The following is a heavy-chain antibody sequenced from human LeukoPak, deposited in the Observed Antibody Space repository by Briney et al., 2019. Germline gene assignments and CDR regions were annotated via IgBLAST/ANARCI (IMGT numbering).Heavy chain of an antibody. CDR1: GYTFTSYG. CDR2: ISAYNGNT. J-gene: IGHJ4*02. CDR3: AISGLEWLNFDY. V-gene: IGHV1-18*01. D-gene: IGHD3-3*01. Sequence: ASVTLSCKASGYTFTSYGISWVRHAPGQGLEWMGLISAYNGNTTYAQKLQGRVTMTTDTSTSTAYIELRSLRSDDTAVYYCAISGLEWLNFDYWDQGTLVTVSS.